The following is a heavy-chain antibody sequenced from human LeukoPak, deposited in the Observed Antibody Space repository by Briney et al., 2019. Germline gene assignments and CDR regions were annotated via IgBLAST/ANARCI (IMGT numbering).Heavy chain of an antibody. J-gene: IGHJ4*02. CDR2: IYHSGST. CDR1: GYSISSGYY. D-gene: IGHD2-21*02. V-gene: IGHV4-38-2*02. CDR3: AREAYCGGDCYSGFDY. Sequence: SETLSLTCTVSGYSISSGYYWGWIRQPPGKGLEWIGSIYHSGSTYYNPSLKSRVTISIDTSKNQFSLKLSSVTAADAAVYYCAREAYCGGDCYSGFDYWGQGTLVTVSS.